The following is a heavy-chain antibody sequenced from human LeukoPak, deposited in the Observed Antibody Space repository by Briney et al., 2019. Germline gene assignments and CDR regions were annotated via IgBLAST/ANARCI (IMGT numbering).Heavy chain of an antibody. Sequence: GGSLRLSCAASGFTFSSYSMNWVRQAPGKGLEWVSSISSSSSYIYYADSVKGRFTISRDNAKNSLYLQMNSLRAEDTAVYYCARGYYGSGSFLDPWGQGTLVTVSS. V-gene: IGHV3-21*01. CDR2: ISSSSSYI. D-gene: IGHD3-10*01. J-gene: IGHJ5*02. CDR3: ARGYYGSGSFLDP. CDR1: GFTFSSYS.